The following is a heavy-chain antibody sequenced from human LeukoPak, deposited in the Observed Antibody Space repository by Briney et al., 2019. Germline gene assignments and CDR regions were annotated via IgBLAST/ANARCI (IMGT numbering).Heavy chain of an antibody. Sequence: GGSLRLSCVASGFTFSLYWMTWVRQAPGKGLEWVDNIKHDGSEKYYVDSVKGRFTISRDNAKKSLYLQMNSLRGEDTAVYYCARGRSTEYWGQGTLVTVSS. J-gene: IGHJ4*02. CDR2: IKHDGSEK. CDR1: GFTFSLYW. CDR3: ARGRSTEY. V-gene: IGHV3-7*01.